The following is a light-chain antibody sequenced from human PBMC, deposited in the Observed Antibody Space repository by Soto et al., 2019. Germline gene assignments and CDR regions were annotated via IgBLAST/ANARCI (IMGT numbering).Light chain of an antibody. CDR3: QQYNSYSPPWT. V-gene: IGKV1-5*03. J-gene: IGKJ1*01. CDR1: QSISSW. Sequence: DIQMTQSPSTLSASVGDRVTITCRASQSISSWLAWYQQKPGKAPKLLIYKASSLESGFPSRFSGSGSGAEFTLTISSLQPDDFGTYYCQQYNSYSPPWTFGQGNNVEIK. CDR2: KAS.